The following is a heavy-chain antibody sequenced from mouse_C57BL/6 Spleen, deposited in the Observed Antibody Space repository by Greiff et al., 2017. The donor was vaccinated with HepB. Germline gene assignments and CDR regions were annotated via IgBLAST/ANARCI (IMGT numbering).Heavy chain of an antibody. Sequence: VQLQQSGAELVRPGTSVKVSCKASGYAFTNYLIEWVKQRPGQGLEWIGVINPGSGGTNYNEKFKGKATLTADKSSSTAYMQLSSLTSEDSAVYFCARRSYMVSYAMDYWGQGTSVTVSS. CDR1: GYAFTNYL. CDR3: ARRSYMVSYAMDY. D-gene: IGHD2-2*01. CDR2: INPGSGGT. J-gene: IGHJ4*01. V-gene: IGHV1-54*01.